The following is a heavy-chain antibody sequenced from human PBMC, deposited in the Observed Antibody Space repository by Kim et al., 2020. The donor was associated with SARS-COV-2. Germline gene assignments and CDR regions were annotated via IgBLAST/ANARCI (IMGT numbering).Heavy chain of an antibody. CDR3: ARDRTCSSTSCYRGPPSWFDP. CDR1: GGSISSGSYY. V-gene: IGHV4-61*02. J-gene: IGHJ5*02. D-gene: IGHD2-2*01. Sequence: SETLSLTCTVSGGSISSGSYYWSWIRQPAGKGLEWIGLIYTSGSTNYNPSLKSRVTISVDTSKNQFSLKLSSVTAADTAVYYCARDRTCSSTSCYRGPPSWFDPWGQGTLVTVSS. CDR2: IYTSGST.